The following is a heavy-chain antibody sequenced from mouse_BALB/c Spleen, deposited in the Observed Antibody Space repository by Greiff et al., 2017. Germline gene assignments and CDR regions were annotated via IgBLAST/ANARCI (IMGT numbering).Heavy chain of an antibody. V-gene: IGHV1S56*01. Sequence: VQLQESGPELVKPGASVRISCKASGYTFTSYYIHWVKQRPGQGLEWIGWIYPGNVNTKYNEKFKGKATLTADKSSSTAYMQLSSLTSEDSAVYFCARDYGNYVFDYWGQGTTLTVSS. CDR1: GYTFTSYY. J-gene: IGHJ2*01. CDR3: ARDYGNYVFDY. D-gene: IGHD2-1*01. CDR2: IYPGNVNT.